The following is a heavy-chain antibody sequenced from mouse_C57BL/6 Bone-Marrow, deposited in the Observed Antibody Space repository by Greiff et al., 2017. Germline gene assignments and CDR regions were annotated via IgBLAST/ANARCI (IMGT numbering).Heavy chain of an antibody. CDR3: ARLEDGYWYFDV. V-gene: IGHV1-81*01. CDR2: IYPRSGNT. Sequence: VQLQQSGAELARPGASVKLSCKASGYTFTSYGISWVKQRTGQGLEWIGEIYPRSGNTYYNEKFKGKATLTADKSSSTAYMELRSLTSEDSAVYFCARLEDGYWYFDVWAQGPRSPSPQ. CDR1: GYTFTSYG. D-gene: IGHD2-3*01. J-gene: IGHJ1*03.